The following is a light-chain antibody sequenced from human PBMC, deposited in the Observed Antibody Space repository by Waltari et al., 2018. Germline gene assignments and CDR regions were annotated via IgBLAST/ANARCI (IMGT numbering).Light chain of an antibody. Sequence: EIVLTQSPGTLSLSPGERATLSCRACQSVSSNYLAWYQQRPGQAPRLLIHGSSSRATGIPDRFSGSGSGTDFTLTISRLEPEDLAVYYCQQYGRSWNTFGQGTKLEIK. CDR2: GSS. CDR3: QQYGRSWNT. CDR1: QSVSSNY. J-gene: IGKJ2*01. V-gene: IGKV3-20*01.